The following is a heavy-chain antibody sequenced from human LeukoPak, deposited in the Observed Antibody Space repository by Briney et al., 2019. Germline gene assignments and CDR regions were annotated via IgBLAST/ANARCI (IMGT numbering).Heavy chain of an antibody. V-gene: IGHV3-53*01. CDR2: IYSGGST. J-gene: IGHJ4*02. CDR1: GFTVSSNH. D-gene: IGHD1-1*01. Sequence: GGSLRLSCAASGFTVSSNHMSWVRQAPGKGLEGVSVIYSGGSTDYADSVKGRFTISRDNLKNTLYLKVNSLRAEDTAVYYCARGPAGYNWGQGTLVTFSS. CDR3: ARGPAGYN.